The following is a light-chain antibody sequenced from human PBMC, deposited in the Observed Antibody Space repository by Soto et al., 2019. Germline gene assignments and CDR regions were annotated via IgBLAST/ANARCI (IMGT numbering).Light chain of an antibody. Sequence: EIVMTQSPATLSVSLGERATLSCRASQSVSSNLAWYQQKPGQAPRLLIYGASTRATAILARFSGSGSGTEFTLTISSLQSEDFAVYSCQQYNNWPLTFGGGTKVEIK. CDR2: GAS. J-gene: IGKJ4*01. CDR3: QQYNNWPLT. V-gene: IGKV3-15*01. CDR1: QSVSSN.